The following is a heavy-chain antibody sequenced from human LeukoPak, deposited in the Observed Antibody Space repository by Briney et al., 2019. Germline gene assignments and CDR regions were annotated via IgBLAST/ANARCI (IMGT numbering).Heavy chain of an antibody. J-gene: IGHJ4*02. CDR2: ISNKSTTI. Sequence: PGGSLRLSCAASGFIFDIYNMNWVRQVPGKGLEWVSYISNKSTTIHYADSVKGRFTISRDDAKNSLYLQMNSLRAEDTAVYYCAREFNYYDSSGLSSEGFDYWGQGTLVTVSS. D-gene: IGHD3-22*01. V-gene: IGHV3-48*01. CDR1: GFIFDIYN. CDR3: AREFNYYDSSGLSSEGFDY.